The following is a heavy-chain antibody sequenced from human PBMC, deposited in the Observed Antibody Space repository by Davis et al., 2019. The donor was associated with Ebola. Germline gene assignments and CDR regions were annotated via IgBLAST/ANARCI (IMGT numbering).Heavy chain of an antibody. J-gene: IGHJ4*02. V-gene: IGHV4-34*01. Sequence: MPSETLSLTCAVYGGSFSGYYWSWIRQPPGKGLEWIGEINHSGSTNYNPSLKSRVTISVDTSKNQFSLKLSSVTAADTAVYYCARVMASDGTDYWGQGTLVTVSS. CDR3: ARVMASDGTDY. CDR2: INHSGST. D-gene: IGHD2-8*01. CDR1: GGSFSGYY.